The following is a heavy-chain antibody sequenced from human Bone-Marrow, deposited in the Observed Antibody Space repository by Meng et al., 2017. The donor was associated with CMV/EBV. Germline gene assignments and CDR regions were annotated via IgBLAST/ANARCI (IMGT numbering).Heavy chain of an antibody. CDR3: AREDLVDGSGNYFDY. V-gene: IGHV1-3*02. CDR1: GYTFTSYA. J-gene: IGHJ4*02. CDR2: SNAGNGNT. Sequence: ASVKVSCKASGYTFTSYAMHWVRQAPGQRLEWMGWSNAGNGNTKYSQEFQGRVTITRDTSASTAYMELSSLRSEDMAVYYCAREDLVDGSGNYFDYWGQGTLVTVSS. D-gene: IGHD3-10*01.